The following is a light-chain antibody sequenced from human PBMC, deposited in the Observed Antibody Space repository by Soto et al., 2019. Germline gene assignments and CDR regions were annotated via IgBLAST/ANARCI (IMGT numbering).Light chain of an antibody. CDR3: SSHAGSNNYV. J-gene: IGLJ1*01. CDR1: GSDVGSYNY. V-gene: IGLV2-8*01. CDR2: EVS. Sequence: QSALTQPASVSGSPGQSITLSCIGTGSDVGSYNYVSWYQQHPGKAPKLMIYEVSKRPSGVPDRFSGSKSGNTASLTVSGLQTEDEADYYCSSHAGSNNYVFGTGTKLTVL.